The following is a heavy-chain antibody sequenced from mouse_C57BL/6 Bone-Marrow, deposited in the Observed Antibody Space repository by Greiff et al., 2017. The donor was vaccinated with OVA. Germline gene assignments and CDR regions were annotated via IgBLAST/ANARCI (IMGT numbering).Heavy chain of an antibody. D-gene: IGHD1-1*01. CDR3: ARWATTVVAFDY. CDR2: INPGSGGT. J-gene: IGHJ2*01. V-gene: IGHV1-54*01. Sequence: VQLQQSGAELVRPGTSVKVSCKASGYAFTNYLIEWVKQRPGQGLEWIGVINPGSGGTNYNEKFKGKATLTADKSSSTAYMQLSSLTSEDSAVYFCARWATTVVAFDYWGQGTTLTVSS. CDR1: GYAFTNYL.